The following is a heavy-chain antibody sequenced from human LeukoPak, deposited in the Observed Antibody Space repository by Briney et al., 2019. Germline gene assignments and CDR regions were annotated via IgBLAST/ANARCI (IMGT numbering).Heavy chain of an antibody. D-gene: IGHD3-3*01. Sequence: PGGSLRLSCAASGFTFSSCGMHWVRQAPGKGLEWVAFIRYDGSNKYYADSVKGRFTISRDNSKNTLYLQMNSLRAEDTAVYYCAKSGEMDFWSGSLPSYYMDVWGKGTTVTVSS. CDR2: IRYDGSNK. CDR3: AKSGEMDFWSGSLPSYYMDV. V-gene: IGHV3-30*02. J-gene: IGHJ6*03. CDR1: GFTFSSCG.